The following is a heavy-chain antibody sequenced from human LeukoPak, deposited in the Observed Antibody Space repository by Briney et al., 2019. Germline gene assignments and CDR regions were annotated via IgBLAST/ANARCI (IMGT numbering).Heavy chain of an antibody. J-gene: IGHJ4*02. CDR1: GFTFSDSY. Sequence: GGSLRLSCAASGFTFSDSYMSWIRQTPGKGLEWLSYISSSSTYIYYADSVKGRFTISRDNAKNSLYLQMNSLRAEDTAVFYCAKGQAAEYDSWGQGTLVTVSS. CDR3: AKGQAAEYDS. D-gene: IGHD2/OR15-2a*01. V-gene: IGHV3-11*06. CDR2: ISSSSTYI.